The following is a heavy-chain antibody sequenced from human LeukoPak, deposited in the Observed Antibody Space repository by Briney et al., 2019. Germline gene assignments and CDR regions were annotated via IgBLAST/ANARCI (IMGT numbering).Heavy chain of an antibody. CDR2: ISSFSGTI. D-gene: IGHD1-26*01. CDR3: ARGSYSGSYYFDY. CDR1: GLTFSSYS. J-gene: IGHJ4*02. V-gene: IGHV3-48*04. Sequence: PGGSLRLSCAASGLTFSSYSMNWVRQAPGKGLEWVAYISSFSGTIYYADSVKGRFTISRDNAKNSLYLQMNSLRAEDTAVYYCARGSYSGSYYFDYWGQGTLVTVSS.